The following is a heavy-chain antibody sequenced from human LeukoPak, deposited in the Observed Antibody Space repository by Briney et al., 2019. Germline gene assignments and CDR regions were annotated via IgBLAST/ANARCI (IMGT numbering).Heavy chain of an antibody. CDR2: IKQDGSEK. J-gene: IGHJ4*02. CDR3: ARGGY. D-gene: IGHD3-16*01. Sequence: GGSLRLSCAASGFTFSSNWMSWVRQAPGKGLEWVANIKQDGSEKYYVDSVKGRFTISRDNAKNSLYLQMNSLRAEDTAVYYCARGGYWGQGTLVTVSS. CDR1: GFTFSSNW. V-gene: IGHV3-7*01.